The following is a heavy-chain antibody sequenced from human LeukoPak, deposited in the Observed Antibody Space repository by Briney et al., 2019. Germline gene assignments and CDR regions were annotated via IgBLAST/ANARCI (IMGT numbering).Heavy chain of an antibody. CDR1: GGSISSYY. Sequence: SETLSLTCTVSGGSISSYYWSWIRQPPGKGLEWIGYIYYSGSTNYNPSLKSQVTISVDTSKNQFSLKLSSVTAADTAVYYCARDRGYSLHWFDPWGQGTLVTVSS. CDR2: IYYSGST. CDR3: ARDRGYSLHWFDP. J-gene: IGHJ5*02. V-gene: IGHV4-59*01. D-gene: IGHD6-25*01.